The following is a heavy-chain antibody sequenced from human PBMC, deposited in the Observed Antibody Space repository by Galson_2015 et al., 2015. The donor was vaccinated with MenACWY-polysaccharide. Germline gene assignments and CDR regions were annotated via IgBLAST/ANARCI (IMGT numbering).Heavy chain of an antibody. CDR2: INSDGSGT. CDR3: WVYCSSTSCCSAIPS. CDR1: GFTFSRYW. D-gene: IGHD2-2*01. V-gene: IGHV3-74*01. Sequence: SLRLSCAASGFTFSRYWMHWVRQAPGKGLVWVSVINSDGSGTTYADSVKGRFTISRDNAKNTLYLQMNSLRAEDTAVYYCWVYCSSTSCCSAIPSGGQGTLVTVSS. J-gene: IGHJ4*02.